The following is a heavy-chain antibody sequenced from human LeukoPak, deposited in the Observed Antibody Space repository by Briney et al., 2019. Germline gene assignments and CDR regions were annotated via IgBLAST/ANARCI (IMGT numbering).Heavy chain of an antibody. Sequence: PGGSLRLSCAASGFTFSNYWMSWVRQAPGKGLEWVANIKRDGSEQYYVDSVKGRFTISSDNAKNSLYLQIDSLRAEDTAVYYCARDRFADTAVGPSFDYWGQGTLVTVSS. D-gene: IGHD5-18*01. CDR1: GFTFSNYW. CDR3: ARDRFADTAVGPSFDY. J-gene: IGHJ4*02. CDR2: IKRDGSEQ. V-gene: IGHV3-7*01.